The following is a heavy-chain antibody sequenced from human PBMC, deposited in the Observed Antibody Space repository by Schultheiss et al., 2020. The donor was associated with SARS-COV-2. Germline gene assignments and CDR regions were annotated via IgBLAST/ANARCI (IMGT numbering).Heavy chain of an antibody. V-gene: IGHV4-4*07. CDR2: IYTSGST. D-gene: IGHD5-18*01. CDR3: VETAIANLAVDY. Sequence: SETLSLTCTVFGASISDFYWTWIRRPAGKGLEWIGRIYTSGSTNYNPSLKSRVTMSVDTSKNQFSLKLSSVTAADTDVYYCVETAIANLAVDYWGQGTLVTVSS. J-gene: IGHJ4*02. CDR1: GASISDFY.